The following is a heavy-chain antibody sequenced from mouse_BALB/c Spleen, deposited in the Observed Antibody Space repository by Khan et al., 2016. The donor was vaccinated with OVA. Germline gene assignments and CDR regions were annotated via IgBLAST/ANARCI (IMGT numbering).Heavy chain of an antibody. J-gene: IGHJ2*01. D-gene: IGHD1-1*01. CDR3: ARGNYYGYYFDY. CDR1: GYSITSGYA. CDR2: ISYSGVT. Sequence: EVQLVESGPGLVKPSQSLSLTCTVTGYSITSGYAWNWIRQFPGNKLEWMGYISYSGVTSYTPSLKSRISITRDTSKKQFFLQLNSVTNEDTATYDCARGNYYGYYFDYWGQGTTLTVSS. V-gene: IGHV3-2*02.